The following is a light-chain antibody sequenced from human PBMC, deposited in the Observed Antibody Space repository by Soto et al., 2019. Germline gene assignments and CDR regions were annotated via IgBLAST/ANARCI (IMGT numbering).Light chain of an antibody. CDR2: GAS. V-gene: IGKV3-20*01. CDR1: QSVTSNY. CDR3: QHYVSPPIT. J-gene: IGKJ5*01. Sequence: EIVLTQSPGTLSLSPGERATLSWRASQSVTSNYLAWYQQKPGQAPRLLVYGASSRATGISDRFNGSGSGTDFTLTISRLEPEDFAVYYCQHYVSPPITFGQGTRLEIK.